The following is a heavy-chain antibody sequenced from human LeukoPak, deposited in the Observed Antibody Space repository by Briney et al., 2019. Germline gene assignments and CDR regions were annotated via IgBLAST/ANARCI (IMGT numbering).Heavy chain of an antibody. V-gene: IGHV3-23*01. CDR3: AKDKHYCSSTSCYLYYFDS. CDR2: ISGSGGST. D-gene: IGHD2-2*01. CDR1: GFTFSSYA. J-gene: IGHJ4*02. Sequence: GGSLRLSCAASGFTFSSYAMSWVRQAPGKGLEWVSAISGSGGSTYYADSVKGRFTISRDNSKNTLYLQVNSLRAEDTAVYYCAKDKHYCSSTSCYLYYFDSWGQGILVTVSS.